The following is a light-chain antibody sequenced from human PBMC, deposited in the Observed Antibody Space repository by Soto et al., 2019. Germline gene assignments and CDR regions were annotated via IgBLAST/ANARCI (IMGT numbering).Light chain of an antibody. CDR3: SSYAGSNNYV. CDR1: SSDFGGYNY. Sequence: QSVLTQPPSASGSPGQSVTISCTGTSSDFGGYNYVSWYQQHPGKAPKLMIYEVSKRPSGVPDRFSGSKSGNTASLTVSGLQAEDEADYYCSSYAGSNNYVFGTGTNVTVL. V-gene: IGLV2-8*01. CDR2: EVS. J-gene: IGLJ1*01.